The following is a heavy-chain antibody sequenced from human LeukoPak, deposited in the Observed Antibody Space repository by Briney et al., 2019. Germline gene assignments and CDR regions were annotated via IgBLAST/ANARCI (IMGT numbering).Heavy chain of an antibody. V-gene: IGHV3-23*01. D-gene: IGHD3-9*01. CDR1: GFTFSSYA. Sequence: PGGSLRLSCAASGFTFSSYAMSWVRQAPGKGLELVSAIGGSGGSTYYADSVKGRLTIARDNSENTLYLQMNSLRAEDTAVYYCAKSRNTGYSLFDFWGQGTLVTVSS. CDR2: IGGSGGST. J-gene: IGHJ4*02. CDR3: AKSRNTGYSLFDF.